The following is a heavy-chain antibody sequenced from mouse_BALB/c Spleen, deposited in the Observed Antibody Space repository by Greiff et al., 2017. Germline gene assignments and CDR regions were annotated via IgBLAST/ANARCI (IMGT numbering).Heavy chain of an antibody. CDR2: IYPGNSDT. V-gene: IGHV1-5*01. D-gene: IGHD2-4*01. CDR1: GYSFTSYW. CDR3: LDDYDGWFAY. J-gene: IGHJ3*01. Sequence: EVQLQQSGTVLARPGASVKMSCKASGYSFTSYWMHWVKQRPGQGLEWIGAIYPGNSDTSYNQKFKGKAKLTAVTSASTAYMELSSLTNEDSAVYYCLDDYDGWFAYWGQGTLVTVSA.